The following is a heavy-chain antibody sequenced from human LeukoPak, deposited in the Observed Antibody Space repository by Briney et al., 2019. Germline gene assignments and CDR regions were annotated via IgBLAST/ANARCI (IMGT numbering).Heavy chain of an antibody. Sequence: GGSLRLSCAASGFTFDDYGMSWVRQAPGKGLEWVSGINWNGGSTGYADSVKGRFTISRDNSKNTVYLQMNSLRAEDTAVYYCAKVLSGSQDYWGQGTLVTVFS. J-gene: IGHJ4*02. CDR1: GFTFDDYG. CDR3: AKVLSGSQDY. D-gene: IGHD1-26*01. V-gene: IGHV3-20*04. CDR2: INWNGGST.